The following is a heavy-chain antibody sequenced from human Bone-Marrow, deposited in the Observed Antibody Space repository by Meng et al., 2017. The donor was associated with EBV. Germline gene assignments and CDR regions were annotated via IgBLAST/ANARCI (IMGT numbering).Heavy chain of an antibody. CDR3: AKSRSSTPGVVDY. D-gene: IGHD3-10*01. J-gene: IGHJ4*02. Sequence: PFESLSPTSAVLCRSAPTGTYNCSCIPQSPWKGLEWIGYIYDTGTTIYTPSLKSRVSIFLETSKNLFSLKLNSVTTADTAVYYCAKSRSSTPGVVDYWGQGTLVTVSS. CDR1: CRSAPTGTYN. V-gene: IGHV4-61*01. CDR2: IYDTGTT.